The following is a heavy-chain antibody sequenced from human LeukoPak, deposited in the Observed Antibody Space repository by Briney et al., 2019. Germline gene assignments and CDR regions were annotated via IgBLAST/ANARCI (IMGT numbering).Heavy chain of an antibody. V-gene: IGHV4-30-4*01. J-gene: IGHJ5*02. CDR1: GGSISSGDYY. Sequence: PSQTLSLTCTVSGGSISSGDYYWSWIRQPPGKGLEWIGYIYYSGSTYYNPSLKSRVTISVDTSKNQFSLKLSSVTAADTAVYYCARDFRYFDRWGRPRNWFDPWGQGTLVTVSS. D-gene: IGHD3-9*01. CDR2: IYYSGST. CDR3: ARDFRYFDRWGRPRNWFDP.